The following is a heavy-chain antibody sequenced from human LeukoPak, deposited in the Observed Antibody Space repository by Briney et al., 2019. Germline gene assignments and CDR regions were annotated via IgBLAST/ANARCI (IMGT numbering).Heavy chain of an antibody. CDR1: GFLFSSYE. D-gene: IGHD6-13*01. CDR2: ISSRGTII. V-gene: IGHV3-48*03. Sequence: GGSLRLSCAAPGFLFSSYEMNRVRQAPGKGLEGVSYISSRGTIIYDANSVKGRFHISRDNPKNSLYLRMNSPRAEDTAVYYCARGARVRHSSSSDYYDYAGMDVWGQGTTVTVSS. J-gene: IGHJ6*02. CDR3: ARGARVRHSSSSDYYDYAGMDV.